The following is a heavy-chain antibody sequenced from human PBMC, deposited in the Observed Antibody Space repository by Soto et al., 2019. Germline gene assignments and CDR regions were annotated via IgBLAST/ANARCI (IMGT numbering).Heavy chain of an antibody. CDR2: ISGSGGST. Sequence: LSLTCAASGFTFSSYAMSWVRQAPGKGLEWVSAISGSGGSTYYADSVKGRFTISRDNSKNTLYLQMNSLRAEDTAVYYCAKSFRIGDDAFDIWGQGTMVTVSS. J-gene: IGHJ3*02. D-gene: IGHD3-10*01. CDR1: GFTFSSYA. CDR3: AKSFRIGDDAFDI. V-gene: IGHV3-23*01.